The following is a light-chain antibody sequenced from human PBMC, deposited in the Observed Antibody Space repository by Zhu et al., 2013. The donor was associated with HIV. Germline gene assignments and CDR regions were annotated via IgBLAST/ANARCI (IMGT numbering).Light chain of an antibody. V-gene: IGKV1-17*01. J-gene: IGKJ4*01. CDR3: LQHNVYPLT. CDR2: AAA. CDR1: QGIRDD. Sequence: DIQMTQSPSSLSASVGDRVAITCRASQGIRDDLSWYQQKPGKAPKRLIYAAASLQSGVPSRFSGRGSGTEFTLTISSLQPEDSATYYCLQHNVYPLTFGGGTKVEIK.